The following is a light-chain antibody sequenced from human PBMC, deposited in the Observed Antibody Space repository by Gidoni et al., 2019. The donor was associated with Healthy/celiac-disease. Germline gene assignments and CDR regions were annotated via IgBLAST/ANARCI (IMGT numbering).Light chain of an antibody. CDR1: SSDVGSYNL. V-gene: IGLV2-23*01. J-gene: IGLJ2*01. CDR3: CSYAGTS. CDR2: EGS. Sequence: QSALTQPASVSGSPGQSITISCTGTSSDVGSYNLVSWYQQHPGKAPKLMIYEGSKRPSGVSNRFSGSKSGNTASLTISGLQAEDEADYYCCSYAGTSFGGGTKLTV.